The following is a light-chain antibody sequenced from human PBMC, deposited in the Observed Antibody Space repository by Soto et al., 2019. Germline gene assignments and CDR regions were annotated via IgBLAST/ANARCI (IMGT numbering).Light chain of an antibody. Sequence: EIVLTQSPGTLSLSPGERATLSCRASQSLSGNYLAWYQQKPGQAPRLLIFGVSSRATGIPDRFSGSGSGTDFTLTINRLEPEDSAVYYCQYYGDSPTFGQGTKVEI. J-gene: IGKJ1*01. V-gene: IGKV3-20*01. CDR3: QYYGDSPT. CDR1: QSLSGNY. CDR2: GVS.